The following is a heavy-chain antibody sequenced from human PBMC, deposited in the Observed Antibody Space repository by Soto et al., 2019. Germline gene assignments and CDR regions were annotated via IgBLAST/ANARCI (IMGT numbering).Heavy chain of an antibody. CDR2: ISPSTGST. D-gene: IGHD3-10*01. J-gene: IGHJ4*02. Sequence: AAGKVSCKASGYAFTSYNLQWVRQAPGQGLEWMGIISPSTGSTTYAQKFQGRITMTRDTSMSTVYMELNSLRAEDTALYYCVRDRSLWFRDYWGQGTLVTVSS. V-gene: IGHV1-46*01. CDR1: GYAFTSYN. CDR3: VRDRSLWFRDY.